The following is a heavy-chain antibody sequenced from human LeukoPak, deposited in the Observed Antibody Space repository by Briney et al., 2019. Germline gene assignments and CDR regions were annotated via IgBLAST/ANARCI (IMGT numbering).Heavy chain of an antibody. CDR1: GYTFTSYD. CDR3: ARAPPIAASPWFDP. D-gene: IGHD6-13*01. J-gene: IGHJ5*02. V-gene: IGHV1-8*03. CDR2: MNPNSGNT. Sequence: GASVKVSCKASGYTFTSYDINWVRQATGQGLEWMGWMNPNSGNTGYAQKFQGRVTITRNTSISTAYMELSSLRSEDTAVYYCARAPPIAASPWFDPWGQGTLVTVSS.